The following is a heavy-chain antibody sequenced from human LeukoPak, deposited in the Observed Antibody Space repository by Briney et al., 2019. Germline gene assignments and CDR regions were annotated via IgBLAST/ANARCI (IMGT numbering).Heavy chain of an antibody. CDR3: ARLGSGSRDY. Sequence: SETLSLTCTVSGGSISSYYWSWIRQPPGKGLEWIGYIYYSGSTNYNPSLKSRVTISVDTSKNQFSLKLSSVTAADTAVYYCARLGSGSRDYWGQGTLVTVSS. CDR2: IYYSGST. V-gene: IGHV4-59*08. CDR1: GGSISSYY. D-gene: IGHD1-26*01. J-gene: IGHJ4*02.